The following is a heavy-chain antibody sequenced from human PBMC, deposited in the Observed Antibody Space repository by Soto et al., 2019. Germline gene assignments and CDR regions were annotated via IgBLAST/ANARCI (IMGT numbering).Heavy chain of an antibody. CDR3: ARGGNEGLVGATPY. Sequence: SQTLPLTCAISGDSVSSNTAAWNWIRQSPSRGLEWLGRTYYRSKWYDDYAESVKSRITINPDTSKNQFSLQLNSVTLEDMAVYYCARGGNEGLVGATPYWGQGTLVTVSS. D-gene: IGHD1-26*01. CDR1: GDSVSSNTAA. J-gene: IGHJ4*02. V-gene: IGHV6-1*01. CDR2: TYYRSKWYD.